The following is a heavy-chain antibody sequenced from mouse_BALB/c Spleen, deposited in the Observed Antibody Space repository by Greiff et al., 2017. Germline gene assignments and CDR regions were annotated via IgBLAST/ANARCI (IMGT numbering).Heavy chain of an antibody. V-gene: IGHV5-17*02. Sequence: EVKVVESGGGLVQPGGSRKLSCAASGFTFSSFGMHWVRQAPEKGLEWVAYISSGSSTIYYADTVKGRFTISRDNPKNTLFLQMTSLRAEDTAMYYCARDYAYWYFDVWGEGTTVTVSS. J-gene: IGHJ1*01. CDR3: ARDYAYWYFDV. CDR1: GFTFSSFG. CDR2: ISSGSSTI. D-gene: IGHD2-4*01.